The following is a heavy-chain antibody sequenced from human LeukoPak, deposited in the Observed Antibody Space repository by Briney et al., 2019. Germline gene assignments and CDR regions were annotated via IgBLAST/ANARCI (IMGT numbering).Heavy chain of an antibody. V-gene: IGHV4-28*01. J-gene: IGHJ5*02. D-gene: IGHD2-2*02. CDR2: IYYSGTT. CDR3: ARHAYIVVVPAAITGTFDP. Sequence: SETLSLTCAVSGYSISSSNWWVWIRQPPGKGLEWIGYIYYSGTTHYNPSLKSRVTMSVDTSKNQFSLKLSSVTAADTAVYYCARHAYIVVVPAAITGTFDPWGQGTLVTVSS. CDR1: GYSISSSNW.